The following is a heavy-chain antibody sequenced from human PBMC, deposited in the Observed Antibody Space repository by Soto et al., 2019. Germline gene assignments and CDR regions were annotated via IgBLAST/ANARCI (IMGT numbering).Heavy chain of an antibody. Sequence: GSLRLSCAASGFTFSSYSMNWVRQAPGKGLEWISYVSSTSKTIYYADSVKGRFTISRDNAMNSLFLQMNSLRDEDTAVYYCARDPSTGTSPFDYWGQGTLVTVSS. D-gene: IGHD1-1*01. CDR1: GFTFSSYS. J-gene: IGHJ4*02. CDR3: ARDPSTGTSPFDY. CDR2: VSSTSKTI. V-gene: IGHV3-48*02.